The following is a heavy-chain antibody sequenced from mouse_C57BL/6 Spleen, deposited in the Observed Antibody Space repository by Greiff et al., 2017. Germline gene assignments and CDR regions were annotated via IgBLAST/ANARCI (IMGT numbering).Heavy chain of an antibody. J-gene: IGHJ1*03. D-gene: IGHD1-1*01. Sequence: QVQLQQPGAELVMPGASVKLSCKASGYTFTSYWMHWVKQRPGQGLEWIGEIDPSDSYTNYNQKFKGKSTLTVDQSSSTAYMQLSSLTSEDSAVYYCAYYGSSYEYFDVWGTGTTVTVSS. CDR1: GYTFTSYW. CDR2: IDPSDSYT. V-gene: IGHV1-69*01. CDR3: AYYGSSYEYFDV.